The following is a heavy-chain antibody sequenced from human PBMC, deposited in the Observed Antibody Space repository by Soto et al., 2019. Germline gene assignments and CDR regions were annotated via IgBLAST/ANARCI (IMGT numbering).Heavy chain of an antibody. J-gene: IGHJ4*02. CDR2: IQSDGSSI. CDR1: GFIFNNYW. Sequence: GALRLSCATSGFIFNNYWMHWVRQVPGKGLMWVSRIQSDGSSIDYADSVKGRFTISRDNAKNTVYLQMNSLRVEDTAVYYCARIGGGSGWPFDYWGQGTLVTVSS. V-gene: IGHV3-74*01. D-gene: IGHD6-19*01. CDR3: ARIGGGSGWPFDY.